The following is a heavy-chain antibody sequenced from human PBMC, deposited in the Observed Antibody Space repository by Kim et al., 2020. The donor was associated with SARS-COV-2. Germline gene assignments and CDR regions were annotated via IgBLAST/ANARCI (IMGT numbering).Heavy chain of an antibody. CDR3: AKGGYCSGGSCYSYYFDY. D-gene: IGHD2-15*01. V-gene: IGHV3-23*01. Sequence: KGRFTISRDNSKNTLYLQMNSLRAEDTAVYYCAKGGYCSGGSCYSYYFDYWGQGTLVTVSS. J-gene: IGHJ4*02.